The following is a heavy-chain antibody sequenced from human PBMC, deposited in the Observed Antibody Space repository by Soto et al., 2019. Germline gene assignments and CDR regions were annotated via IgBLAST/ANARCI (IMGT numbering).Heavy chain of an antibody. CDR2: IYYSGST. D-gene: IGHD5-12*01. Sequence: PSETLSLTCTVSGGSISSGDYYWSWIRQPPGKGLEWIGYIYYSGSTYYNPSLKSRVTISVDTSKNQFSLKLSSVTAADTAVYYCARLSGYEGRQIDYWGQGTLVTSPQ. CDR3: ARLSGYEGRQIDY. CDR1: GGSISSGDYY. V-gene: IGHV4-30-4*01. J-gene: IGHJ4*02.